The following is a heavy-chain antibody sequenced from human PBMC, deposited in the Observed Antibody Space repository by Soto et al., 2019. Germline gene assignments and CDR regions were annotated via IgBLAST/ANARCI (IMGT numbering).Heavy chain of an antibody. V-gene: IGHV4-39*07. CDR3: AKSYYDTTGFAVDP. CDR2: IYNSGRI. Sequence: PSETLSLTCTVSGGSISSGGYYWNWIRQPPGKGLDWIGSIYNSGRINYNPSLKSRVTISVDTSKNQFSLKVTSVTADDTAVYFCAKSYYDTTGFAVDPWGQGTLVTVSS. D-gene: IGHD3-22*01. CDR1: GGSISSGGYY. J-gene: IGHJ5*02.